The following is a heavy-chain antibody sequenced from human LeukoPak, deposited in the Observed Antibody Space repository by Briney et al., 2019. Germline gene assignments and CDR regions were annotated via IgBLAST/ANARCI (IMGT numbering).Heavy chain of an antibody. V-gene: IGHV3-53*01. Sequence: PGGSLRLSCAASGFIVSNNDMSWVRQAPGKGQEWVSLIYSGGRTYYADSVKGRFTISRDNSKNTLYLQMNSLRGEDTAVYYCARGCFYDRSPYCPFDYWGQGTLVTVSS. CDR1: GFIVSNND. J-gene: IGHJ4*02. D-gene: IGHD3-22*01. CDR2: IYSGGRT. CDR3: ARGCFYDRSPYCPFDY.